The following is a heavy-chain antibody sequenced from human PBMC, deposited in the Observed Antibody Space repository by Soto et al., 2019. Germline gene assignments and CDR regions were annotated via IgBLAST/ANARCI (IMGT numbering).Heavy chain of an antibody. CDR3: ARGLISGSHYSGGWYYFDS. CDR2: MYYSGSA. CDR1: GDSVSGNY. V-gene: IGHV4-59*02. J-gene: IGHJ4*02. Sequence: PSETLSLTCTVSGDSVSGNYWSWIRQPPGKQLEWIGYMYYSGSASYNPSLKSRVTISVHTSNSQFSLELSSVTAADTAVYYCARGLISGSHYSGGWYYFDSWGQGTQVTVSS. D-gene: IGHD1-26*01.